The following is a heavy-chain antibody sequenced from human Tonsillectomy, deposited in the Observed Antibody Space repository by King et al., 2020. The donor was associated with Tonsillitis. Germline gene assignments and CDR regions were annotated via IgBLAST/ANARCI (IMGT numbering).Heavy chain of an antibody. D-gene: IGHD2-2*02. CDR2: INPNSVGT. V-gene: IGHV1-2*02. CDR1: GYTFTGYY. CDR3: ARDRYCSSTSCHRVNWFDP. J-gene: IGHJ5*02. Sequence: VQLLESGAEVKKPGASVKVSCKASGYTFTGYYMHWVRQAPGQGLEWMGWINPNSVGTNYAQKVQGRVTMTRDTAISTAYMELSRLRSDDTAVYYCARDRYCSSTSCHRVNWFDPWGQGTLVTVSS.